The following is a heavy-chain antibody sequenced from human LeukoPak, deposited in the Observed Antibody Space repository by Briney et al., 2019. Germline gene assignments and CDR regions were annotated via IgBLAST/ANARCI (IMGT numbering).Heavy chain of an antibody. CDR1: GFSLSTSGMC. CDR3: ARIVVVTGERAFDI. Sequence: SGPTLVNPTQTLTLTCTFSGFSLSTSGMCVSWIRQPPGKALEWLARIDWDDDKYYSTSLRTRLTISKDTSKNQVVLTMTNMDPVDTATYYCARIVVVTGERAFDIWGQGTMVTVSS. CDR2: IDWDDDK. D-gene: IGHD2-21*02. J-gene: IGHJ3*02. V-gene: IGHV2-70*11.